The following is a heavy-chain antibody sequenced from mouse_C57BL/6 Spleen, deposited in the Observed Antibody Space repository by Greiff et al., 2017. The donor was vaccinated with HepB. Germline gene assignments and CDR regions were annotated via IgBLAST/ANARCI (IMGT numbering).Heavy chain of an antibody. Sequence: EVQVVESGPELVKPGDSVKISCKASGYSFTGYFMNWVMQSHGKSLEWIGRINPYNGDTFYNQKFKGKATLTVDKSSSTAHMELRSLTSEDSAVYYCARDYDDWFAYWGQGTLVTVSA. D-gene: IGHD2-4*01. CDR2: INPYNGDT. CDR1: GYSFTGYF. J-gene: IGHJ3*01. CDR3: ARDYDDWFAY. V-gene: IGHV1-20*01.